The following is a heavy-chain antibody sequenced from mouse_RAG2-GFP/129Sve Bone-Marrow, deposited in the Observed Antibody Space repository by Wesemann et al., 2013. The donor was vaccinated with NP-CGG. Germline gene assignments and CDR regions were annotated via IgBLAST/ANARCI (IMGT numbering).Heavy chain of an antibody. CDR3: ARGDYGSSSPFAY. V-gene: IGHV1-18*01. Sequence: QEVPGKATLTVDKSSSTAYMELRSLTSEDTAVYYCARGDYGSSSPFAYWGQGTLVTVSA. D-gene: IGHD1-1*01. J-gene: IGHJ3*01.